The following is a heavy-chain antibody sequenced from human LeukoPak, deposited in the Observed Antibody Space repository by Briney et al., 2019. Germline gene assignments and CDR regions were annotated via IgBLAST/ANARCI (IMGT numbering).Heavy chain of an antibody. Sequence: GGSLRLSCTASGFTFSIYWMSWVRQAPGKGLEWVSSISSSSSYIYYADSVKGRFTISRDNAKNSLYLQMNSLRAEDTAVYYCARVEYQLPEVWFDPWGQGTLVTVSS. V-gene: IGHV3-21*01. CDR3: ARVEYQLPEVWFDP. J-gene: IGHJ5*02. D-gene: IGHD2-2*01. CDR2: ISSSSSYI. CDR1: GFTFSIYW.